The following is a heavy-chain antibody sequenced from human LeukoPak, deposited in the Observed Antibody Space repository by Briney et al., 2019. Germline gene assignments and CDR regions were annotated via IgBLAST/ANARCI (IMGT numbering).Heavy chain of an antibody. J-gene: IGHJ4*02. V-gene: IGHV3-9*01. Sequence: GGSQRLSCAPSGFTFDDYAMRCVRQAPGKGLEWLSGISWNGGSIGHAACVKGRFTLSRDTAKNSLYLQMNSLRAEGTDLYYCAKDSSSSPDIFDYWGQGTLVTVSS. D-gene: IGHD6-6*01. CDR3: AKDSSSSPDIFDY. CDR1: GFTFDDYA. CDR2: ISWNGGSI.